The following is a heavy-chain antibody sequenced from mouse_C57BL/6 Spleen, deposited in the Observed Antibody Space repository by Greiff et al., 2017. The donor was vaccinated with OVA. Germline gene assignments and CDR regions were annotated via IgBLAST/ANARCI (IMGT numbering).Heavy chain of an antibody. Sequence: EVQLQESGPGLVKPSQSLSLTCSVTGYSITSGYYWNWIRQFPGNKLEWMGYISYDGRNNYNPALKNRISITRDTSKNQFFLKLNSVTTEDTATYYCARGELGPFAYWGQGTLVTVSA. CDR3: ARGELGPFAY. CDR2: ISYDGRN. J-gene: IGHJ3*01. CDR1: GYSITSGYY. V-gene: IGHV3-6*01. D-gene: IGHD4-1*01.